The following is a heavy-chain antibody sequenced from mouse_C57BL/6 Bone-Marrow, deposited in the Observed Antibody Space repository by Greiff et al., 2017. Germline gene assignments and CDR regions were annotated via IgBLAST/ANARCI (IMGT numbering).Heavy chain of an antibody. D-gene: IGHD2-10*01. V-gene: IGHV1-59*01. CDR3: ARCPTGTWFAY. J-gene: IGHJ3*01. CDR2: IDPSDSYT. CDR1: GYTFTSYW. Sequence: QVQLQQPGAELVRPGTSVKLSCKASGYTFTSYWMHWVKQRPGQGLEWIGVIDPSDSYTNYNQKFKGKATLTVDTSSSTAYMQLSSLTSEDSAVSYCARCPTGTWFAYWGQGTLVTVSA.